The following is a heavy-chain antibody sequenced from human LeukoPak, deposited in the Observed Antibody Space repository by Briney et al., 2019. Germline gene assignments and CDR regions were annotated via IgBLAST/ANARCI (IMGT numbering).Heavy chain of an antibody. V-gene: IGHV3-48*04. CDR3: ARHAFYCSSTSCYDH. CDR1: GFTFSSYS. CDR2: ISTSASAV. Sequence: GGSLRLSCAASGFTFSSYSMNWVRQAPGKGLEWISYISTSASAVYYADSVKGRFTISRDNAKTSLYLQMNSLRAEDTAVYYCARHAFYCSSTSCYDHWGQGTLVTVSS. J-gene: IGHJ5*02. D-gene: IGHD2-2*01.